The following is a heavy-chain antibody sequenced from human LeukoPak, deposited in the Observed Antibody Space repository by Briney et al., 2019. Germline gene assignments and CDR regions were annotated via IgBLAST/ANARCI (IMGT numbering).Heavy chain of an antibody. D-gene: IGHD1-14*01. CDR2: MIPILGIA. Sequence: SVKVSCKASGGTFSSYTISWVRQAPGQGLEWMGRMIPILGIANYAQKFQGRVTITADKSTSTAYMELSSLRSEDTAVYYCAIGITGTTDYWGQGTLVTVSS. CDR3: AIGITGTTDY. CDR1: GGTFSSYT. J-gene: IGHJ4*02. V-gene: IGHV1-69*02.